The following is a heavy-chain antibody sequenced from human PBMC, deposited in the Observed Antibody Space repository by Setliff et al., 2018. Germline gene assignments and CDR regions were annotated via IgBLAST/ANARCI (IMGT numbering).Heavy chain of an antibody. V-gene: IGHV3-30*02. Sequence: GGSLRLSCAASGFTFSDYYMSWIRQAPGKGLEWVAFIRYEGSYKYYEDSVKGRFTISRDNSQNTLYLQMDSLRVEDTALYYCAKVKKQLIRGSGLDLWGQGTLVTVSS. CDR3: AKVKKQLIRGSGLDL. CDR2: IRYEGSYK. CDR1: GFTFSDYY. J-gene: IGHJ5*02. D-gene: IGHD1-1*01.